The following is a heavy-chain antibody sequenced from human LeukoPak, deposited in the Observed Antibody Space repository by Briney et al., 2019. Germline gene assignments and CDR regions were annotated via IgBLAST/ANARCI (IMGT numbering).Heavy chain of an antibody. J-gene: IGHJ3*01. D-gene: IGHD5-24*01. CDR2: IYASGNT. V-gene: IGHV4-61*02. CDR1: GASVSTTAYF. CDR3: ASYREAYDLYPHGLDV. Sequence: SQTLSLTCSVSGASVSTTAYFWDWIRQPAGEGLEWIVRIYASGNTHYNPSLKSRVTMSLDTSKNQFSLTMNSVTAADSAVYFCASYREAYDLYPHGLDVWGRGTVVTVS.